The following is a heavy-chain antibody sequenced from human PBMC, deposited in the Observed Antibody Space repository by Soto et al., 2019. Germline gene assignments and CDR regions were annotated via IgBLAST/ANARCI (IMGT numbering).Heavy chain of an antibody. J-gene: IGHJ5*02. CDR2: IYYSGST. D-gene: IGHD2-8*01. V-gene: IGHV4-61*01. CDR1: GGSVSSGSYY. Sequence: SETLSLTCTVSGGSVSSGSYYWSWIRQPPGKGLEWIGYIYYSGSTNYNPSLKSRVTISVDTSKNQFSLKLSSVTAADTAVYYCAREGRILYKHSPHTTAETNWFDPWGQGTLVTVSS. CDR3: AREGRILYKHSPHTTAETNWFDP.